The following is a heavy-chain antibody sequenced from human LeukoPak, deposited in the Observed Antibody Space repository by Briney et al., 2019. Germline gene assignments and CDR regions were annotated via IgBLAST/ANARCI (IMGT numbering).Heavy chain of an antibody. V-gene: IGHV5-51*01. CDR1: GYSFTSYW. D-gene: IGHD5-18*01. Sequence: GESLKISCKGSGYSFTSYWIAWVRQMPGQGLEWMGTIYPGDSDTRYSPSFQGQVTISADKSMSTAYLQWGSLRASDTAMYYCARRGYTYAYDYWGQGTLVTVSS. J-gene: IGHJ4*02. CDR3: ARRGYTYAYDY. CDR2: IYPGDSDT.